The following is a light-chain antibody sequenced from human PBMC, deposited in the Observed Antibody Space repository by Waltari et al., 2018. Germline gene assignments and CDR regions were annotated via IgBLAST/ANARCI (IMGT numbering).Light chain of an antibody. CDR1: QSISTS. J-gene: IGKJ2*01. CDR2: VAS. V-gene: IGKV1-39*01. Sequence: IHMTQSPSSLSASVGDRVTITCRASQSISTSLNRYQQIPGKAPKLLIYVASTLQSGVPSRFSGSGSGTDFSLTISSLQPEDFATYYCQQSYTTAYTFGQGTKLEIK. CDR3: QQSYTTAYT.